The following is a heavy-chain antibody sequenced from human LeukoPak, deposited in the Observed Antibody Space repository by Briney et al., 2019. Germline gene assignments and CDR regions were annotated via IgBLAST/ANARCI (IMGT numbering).Heavy chain of an antibody. CDR3: ARFALKTPPTD. Sequence: GGSLRLSCAASGFTFSNYAMSWVRQAPGKGLEWVSVISGSGGITYYEDSVKGRFTISRDNSKNSLFLQMNSLRAEDTAVYYCARFALKTPPTDWGQGTLVTVSS. J-gene: IGHJ4*02. V-gene: IGHV3-23*01. CDR2: ISGSGGIT. CDR1: GFTFSNYA.